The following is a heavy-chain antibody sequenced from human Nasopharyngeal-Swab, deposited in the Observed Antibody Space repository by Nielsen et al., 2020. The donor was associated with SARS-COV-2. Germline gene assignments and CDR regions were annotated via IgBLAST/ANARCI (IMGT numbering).Heavy chain of an antibody. J-gene: IGHJ4*02. CDR2: VKQDGSEK. D-gene: IGHD3-3*01. CDR1: GFTFSSYW. CDR3: ESSHYDFWSGYYLGVDY. V-gene: IGHV3-7*01. Sequence: GESLKISCAASGFTFSSYWMSWVRQAPGKGLEWVANVKQDGSEKYYVDSVKVRFTISRDNAKNSLYLQMNSLRAEDTAVDYCESSHYDFWSGYYLGVDYWGQGTLVTVSS.